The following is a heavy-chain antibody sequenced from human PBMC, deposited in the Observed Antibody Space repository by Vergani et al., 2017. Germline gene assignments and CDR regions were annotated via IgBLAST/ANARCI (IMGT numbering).Heavy chain of an antibody. Sequence: QLQLQESGPGLVKPSETLSLTCTVSGGSISSSSYYWGWIRQPPGKGLEWIGSIYYSGSTYYNPSLKSRVTISVDTSKNQFSLKLSSVTAADTAVYYCAGHPTRHSYGSWSINWFDPWGQGTLVTVSS. CDR1: GGSISSSSYY. D-gene: IGHD3-10*01. J-gene: IGHJ5*02. CDR2: IYYSGST. CDR3: AGHPTRHSYGSWSINWFDP. V-gene: IGHV4-39*01.